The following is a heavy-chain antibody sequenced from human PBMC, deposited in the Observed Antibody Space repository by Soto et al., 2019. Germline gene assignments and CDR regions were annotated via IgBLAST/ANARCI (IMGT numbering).Heavy chain of an antibody. CDR3: ARDRCYDGTCYSASDS. CDR2: ISTTSFTI. D-gene: IGHD2-15*01. V-gene: IGHV3-48*02. J-gene: IGHJ5*01. CDR1: GFSFSTYN. Sequence: PGGSLRLSCAASGFSFSTYNMDWVRQAPGKGPEWIAYISTTSFTIYYADSVKGRFTISRDNDRNSLHLEMNSLRDEDTAVYYCARDRCYDGTCYSASDSWGQGTMVTVSS.